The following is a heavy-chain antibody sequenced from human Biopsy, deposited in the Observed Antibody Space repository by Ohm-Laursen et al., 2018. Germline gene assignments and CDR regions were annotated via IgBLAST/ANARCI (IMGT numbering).Heavy chain of an antibody. Sequence: PGTLSLTCVVYGGSFSGYYWTWIRQPPGKGLEWIGEINHRGSASYNPSLKSRITVLVDTSKNQFSLKLRSVSAADTAVYFCARALDYYDPYYYYAMDVWGQGTSVTVSS. D-gene: IGHD3-16*01. CDR2: INHRGSA. CDR1: GGSFSGYY. V-gene: IGHV4-34*01. CDR3: ARALDYYDPYYYYAMDV. J-gene: IGHJ6*02.